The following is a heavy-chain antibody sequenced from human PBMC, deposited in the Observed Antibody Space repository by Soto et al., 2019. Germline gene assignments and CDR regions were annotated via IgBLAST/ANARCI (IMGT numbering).Heavy chain of an antibody. V-gene: IGHV3-33*01. D-gene: IGHD3-3*01. Sequence: GGSLRLSCEAWGFTFSNYGIHWACQAPGPWLEWEWVISYDGNNKYYADTVKGRLTISRDNSKNTLYLEMNNLRAADTDVYYCERDPSDFEWNYYGMDVWGQGTTVPVYS. CDR2: ISYDGNNK. J-gene: IGHJ6*02. CDR3: ERDPSDFEWNYYGMDV. CDR1: GFTFSNYG.